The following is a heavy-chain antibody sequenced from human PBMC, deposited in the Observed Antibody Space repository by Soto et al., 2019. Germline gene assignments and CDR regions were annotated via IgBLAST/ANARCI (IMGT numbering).Heavy chain of an antibody. V-gene: IGHV3-23*01. CDR3: AKPATGMFRYFDL. CDR2: SGSGGST. Sequence: EVQLLESGGGLVQPGGSLRLSRAASGFTFSSYAMNWVRQAPGKGLEWVSASGSGGSTFYADSVRGRFTISRDNSKNTLYLEMNSLRAEDTAVYYCAKPATGMFRYFDLWGRGTLVTVSS. J-gene: IGHJ2*01. D-gene: IGHD3-10*01. CDR1: GFTFSSYA.